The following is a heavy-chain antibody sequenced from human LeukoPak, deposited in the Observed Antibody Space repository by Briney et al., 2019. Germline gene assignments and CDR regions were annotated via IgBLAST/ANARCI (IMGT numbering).Heavy chain of an antibody. CDR1: GFTFSNFG. CDR3: AKDGDTMSGTYYYDMDV. D-gene: IGHD1-26*01. CDR2: IRYDGSNK. V-gene: IGHV3-30*02. Sequence: GGSLRLSCAASGFTFSNFGMHWVRQAPGKGLEWVAFIRYDGSNKYYADSVKGRFTISRDNSKNTLYLQMNSLRGEDTAVYYCAKDGDTMSGTYYYDMDVWGKGTTVTIS. J-gene: IGHJ6*03.